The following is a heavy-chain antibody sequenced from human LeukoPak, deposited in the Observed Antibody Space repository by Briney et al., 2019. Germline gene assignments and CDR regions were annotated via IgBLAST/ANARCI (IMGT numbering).Heavy chain of an antibody. J-gene: IGHJ5*02. Sequence: PGGSLRLSCAASGFTFSSYAMSWVRQAPGKGLEWVSAISGSGGSTYYADSVKGRFTISRDNSKNTLYLQMDSLRAEDTAVYYCAKLSQSRIRGAPNWFDPWGQGTLVTVSS. D-gene: IGHD3-10*01. CDR2: ISGSGGST. CDR1: GFTFSSYA. V-gene: IGHV3-23*01. CDR3: AKLSQSRIRGAPNWFDP.